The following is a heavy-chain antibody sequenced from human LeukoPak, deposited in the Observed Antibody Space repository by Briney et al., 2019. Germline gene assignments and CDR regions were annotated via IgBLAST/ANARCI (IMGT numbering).Heavy chain of an antibody. D-gene: IGHD3-3*01. CDR1: GFTFSSYW. CDR3: ANGYYVFWSGYIDDAFNI. V-gene: IGHV3-74*01. CDR2: INTDGSST. J-gene: IGHJ3*02. Sequence: PGGSLRLSCAASGFTFSSYWMHWVRQAPGKGLVWVSRINTDGSSTSYADSVKGRFTISRDNAKNTLYLQMNSLRAEDTAVYYCANGYYVFWSGYIDDAFNIWGKGKMVTVSS.